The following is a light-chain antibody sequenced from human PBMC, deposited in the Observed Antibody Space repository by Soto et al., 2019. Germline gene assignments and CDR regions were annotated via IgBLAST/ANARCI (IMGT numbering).Light chain of an antibody. Sequence: EIVLTQSPGTLSLSPGERATLSCRASQSVSSSYLAWYRQNPGQAPRLLIYGASTRATGIPDRFSGSGSGTDFTLTISRLEPEDFAVYYCQQYGSSPGTFGGGTKVEIK. CDR1: QSVSSSY. CDR2: GAS. V-gene: IGKV3-20*01. J-gene: IGKJ4*01. CDR3: QQYGSSPGT.